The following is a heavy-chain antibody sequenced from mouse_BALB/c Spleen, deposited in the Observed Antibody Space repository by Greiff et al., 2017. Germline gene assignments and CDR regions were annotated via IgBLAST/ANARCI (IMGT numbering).Heavy chain of an antibody. CDR3: ARDLSRGYYRGLDY. CDR1: GFSLTSYG. V-gene: IGHV2-9*02. D-gene: IGHD2-3*01. Sequence: VQVVESGPGLVAPSQSLSITCTVSGFSLTSYGVHWVRQPPGKGLEWLGVIWAGGSTNYNSALMSRLSISKDNSKSQVFLKMNSLQTDDTAMYYCARDLSRGYYRGLDYWGQGTTLTVSS. J-gene: IGHJ2*01. CDR2: IWAGGST.